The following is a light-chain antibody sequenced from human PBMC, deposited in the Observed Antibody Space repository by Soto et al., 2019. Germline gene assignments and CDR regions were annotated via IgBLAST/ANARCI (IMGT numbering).Light chain of an antibody. CDR2: KAS. CDR3: QQYNDNWT. J-gene: IGKJ1*01. Sequence: DIQMTQSPSTLSASVGDRVTITCRASQSISSWLAWHQQKPGKAPRLLIYKASNLESGVPSRFRGSGSGTEFTLTITSLQPDDSATYYCQQYNDNWTFGQGTKVEIK. V-gene: IGKV1-5*03. CDR1: QSISSW.